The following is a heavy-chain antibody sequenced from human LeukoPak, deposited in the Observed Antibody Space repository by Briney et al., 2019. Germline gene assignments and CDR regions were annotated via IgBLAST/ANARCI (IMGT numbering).Heavy chain of an antibody. CDR2: INPNSGGT. CDR1: GYTFTGYY. D-gene: IGHD4-17*01. CDR3: ARGAVTYEGDWFDP. V-gene: IGHV1-2*02. J-gene: IGHJ5*02. Sequence: ASVKVSCKASGYTFTGYYMHWVRQAPGQGLEWMGWINPNSGGTNYAQKFQGRVTMTRDTSISTAYMELSRLRSDDTAVYYCARGAVTYEGDWFDPWGQGTLVTVSS.